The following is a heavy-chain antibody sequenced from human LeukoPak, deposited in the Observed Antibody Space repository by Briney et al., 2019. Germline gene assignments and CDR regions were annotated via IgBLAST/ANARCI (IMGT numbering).Heavy chain of an antibody. CDR3: ARDDDILTGYKYYFGY. CDR2: ISSSSSYI. J-gene: IGHJ4*02. D-gene: IGHD3-9*01. V-gene: IGHV3-21*01. Sequence: PGGSLRLSCAASGFTFSSYSMNWVRQAPGKGLERVSSISSSSSYIYYADSVKGRFTISRDNAKNSLYLQMNSLRAEDTAVYYCARDDDILTGYKYYFGYWGQGTLVTVSS. CDR1: GFTFSSYS.